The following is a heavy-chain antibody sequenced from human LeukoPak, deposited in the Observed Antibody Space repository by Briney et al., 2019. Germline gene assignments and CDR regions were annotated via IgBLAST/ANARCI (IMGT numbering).Heavy chain of an antibody. D-gene: IGHD6-13*01. CDR1: GFTFSSYW. J-gene: IGHJ4*02. CDR2: IKQDGSEK. CDR3: ARGWGSSSWYVGYYFDY. Sequence: GGSLRLSCAASGFTFSSYWMSWVRQAPGKGLEWVANIKQDGSEKYYVDSVKGRFTISRDNAKNSLYLQMNSLRAEDTAVYYCARGWGSSSWYVGYYFDYWGQGTLVTVSS. V-gene: IGHV3-7*01.